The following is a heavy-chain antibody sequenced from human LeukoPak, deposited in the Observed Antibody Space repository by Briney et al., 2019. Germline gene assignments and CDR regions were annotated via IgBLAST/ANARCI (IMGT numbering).Heavy chain of an antibody. D-gene: IGHD1-26*01. CDR3: ARSWGGSYYDVDAFNI. Sequence: SQTLSLTCALSGDSVSSNSAAWNWIRQSPSRGLEWLGRTYYRSKWYNDYAVSVKSRITINPDTSKNQFSLQLNSVTPEDTAMYFCARSWGGSYYDVDAFNIWGQGTMVTVSS. J-gene: IGHJ3*02. V-gene: IGHV6-1*01. CDR1: GDSVSSNSAA. CDR2: TYYRSKWYN.